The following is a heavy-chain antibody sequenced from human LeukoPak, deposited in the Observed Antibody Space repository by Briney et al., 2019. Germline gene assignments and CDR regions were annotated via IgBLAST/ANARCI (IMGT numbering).Heavy chain of an antibody. D-gene: IGHD2-2*01. CDR1: GYTFTSYG. CDR3: ARDLFCSSTSCYNAFDI. CDR2: ISAYNGNT. Sequence: ASVKVSCEASGYTFTSYGISWVRQAPGQGLEWMGWISAYNGNTNYAQKLQGRVTMTTDTSTSTAYMELRSLRSDDTAVYYCARDLFCSSTSCYNAFDIWGQGTMVTVSS. V-gene: IGHV1-18*01. J-gene: IGHJ3*02.